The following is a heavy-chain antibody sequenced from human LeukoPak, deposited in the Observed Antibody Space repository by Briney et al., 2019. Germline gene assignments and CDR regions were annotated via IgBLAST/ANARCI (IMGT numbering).Heavy chain of an antibody. D-gene: IGHD2-8*01. CDR1: GGSISSYH. CDR2: ISHSGST. J-gene: IGHJ4*02. V-gene: IGHV4-38-2*02. Sequence: SETLSLTCTVSGGSISSYHWSWIRQPPGKGLEWIGSISHSGSTYYNPSLKSRVTILVDTSKNQFSLKLNSVTAADTAVYYCARDTYCTSGVCYLDYWGQGALVTVSS. CDR3: ARDTYCTSGVCYLDY.